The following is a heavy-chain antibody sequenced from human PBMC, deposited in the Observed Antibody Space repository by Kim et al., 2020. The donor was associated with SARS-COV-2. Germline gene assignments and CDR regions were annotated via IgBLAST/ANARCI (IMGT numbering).Heavy chain of an antibody. D-gene: IGHD4-17*01. CDR2: LYTAGGR. Sequence: GGSLRLSCAASGFTVKNFYMTWVRQAPGKGLEWVSVLYTAGGRYYADSVRGRFTISKDNYKNTLYLQMNSLRAEDTAVYYCARNDDYGGNSYQRIGMDVWGQGPTVPVSS. V-gene: IGHV3-53*01. CDR1: GFTVKNFY. J-gene: IGHJ6*02. CDR3: ARNDDYGGNSYQRIGMDV.